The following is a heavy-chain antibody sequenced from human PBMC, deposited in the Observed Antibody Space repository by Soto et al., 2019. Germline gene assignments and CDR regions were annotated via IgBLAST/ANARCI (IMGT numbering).Heavy chain of an antibody. Sequence: QVQLQESGPGLVKPSQTLSLTCTVSGVSISSGDYFWSWIRQPPGKGLECLGYVTYSGSIYYNPSPKSPINVSLDTPKNQLALRLTSVNAADTAMYYRARGNGYGYGIGIWRQGTMVTVSS. CDR1: GVSISSGDYF. D-gene: IGHD5-18*01. CDR2: VTYSGSI. V-gene: IGHV4-30-4*01. CDR3: ARGNGYGYGIGI. J-gene: IGHJ3*02.